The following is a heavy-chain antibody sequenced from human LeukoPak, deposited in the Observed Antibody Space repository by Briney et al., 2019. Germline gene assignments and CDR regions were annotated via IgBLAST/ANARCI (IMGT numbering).Heavy chain of an antibody. J-gene: IGHJ3*02. CDR3: ARDRFDYDFWSGYSTADDAFDI. CDR2: IYYSGST. D-gene: IGHD3-3*01. CDR1: GGSISSSSYY. V-gene: IGHV4-39*07. Sequence: SETLSLTCTVSGGSISSSSYYWGWIRQPPGKGLEWIGSIYYSGSTYYNPSLKSRVTMSVDTSKNQFSLKLSSVTAADTAVYYCARDRFDYDFWSGYSTADDAFDIWGQGTMVTVSS.